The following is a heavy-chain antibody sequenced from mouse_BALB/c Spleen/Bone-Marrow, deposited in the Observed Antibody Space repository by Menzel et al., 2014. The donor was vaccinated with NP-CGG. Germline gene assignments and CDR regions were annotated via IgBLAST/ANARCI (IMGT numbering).Heavy chain of an antibody. D-gene: IGHD2-1*01. CDR2: IYPGSGST. CDR3: TRTYGNYPAWFAY. J-gene: IGHJ3*01. CDR1: GYTFTSYL. V-gene: IGHV1S22*01. Sequence: GSELVRPGASVKLSCKASGYTFTSYLIHWVKQRPGQGLEWIGNIYPGSGSTNYDEKFKSKATLTVDTSSSTAYMQLSSLTSEDSAVYYYTRTYGNYPAWFAYWGQGTLVTVSA.